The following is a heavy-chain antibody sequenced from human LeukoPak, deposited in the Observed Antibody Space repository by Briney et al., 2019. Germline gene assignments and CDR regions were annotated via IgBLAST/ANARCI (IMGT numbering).Heavy chain of an antibody. CDR1: GGTFSGYY. Sequence: SETLSLTCAVYGGTFSGYYWSWIRQPPGKRLEWVGESNDSGGTNYNPSLKSRVTISADKSKNQVSLKLTSVTAADTAVYYCAGTTTVITLTAFDFWGQGTMVTVSS. D-gene: IGHD4-17*01. V-gene: IGHV4-34*08. CDR3: AGTTTVITLTAFDF. CDR2: SNDSGGT. J-gene: IGHJ3*01.